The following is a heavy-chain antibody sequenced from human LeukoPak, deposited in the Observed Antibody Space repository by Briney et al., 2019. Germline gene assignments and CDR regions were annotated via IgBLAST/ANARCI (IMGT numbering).Heavy chain of an antibody. CDR1: GFTFSSYG. CDR2: IRYDGNNK. CDR3: AELGITMIGGV. D-gene: IGHD3-10*02. V-gene: IGHV3-30*02. Sequence: GGSLRLSCAASGFTFSSYGMHWVRQTPGKGLEWVAFIRYDGNNKYYADSVKGRFTISRDNSKNTLYLQMNSLRAEDTAVYYCAELGITMIGGVWGKGTTVTISS. J-gene: IGHJ6*04.